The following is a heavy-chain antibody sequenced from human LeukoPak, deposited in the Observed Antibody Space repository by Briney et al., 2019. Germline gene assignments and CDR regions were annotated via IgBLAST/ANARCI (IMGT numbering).Heavy chain of an antibody. J-gene: IGHJ5*02. D-gene: IGHD2-8*01. CDR1: GYTFTSYY. V-gene: IGHV1-8*02. Sequence: GTSVKVSCKASGYTFTSYYMHWVRQAPGQGLEWMGWMNPNSGNTGYAQKFQGRVTMTRNTSISTAYMELSSLRSEDTAVYYCARTVGYCTNGVCYNAYNWFDPWGQGTLVTVSS. CDR2: MNPNSGNT. CDR3: ARTVGYCTNGVCYNAYNWFDP.